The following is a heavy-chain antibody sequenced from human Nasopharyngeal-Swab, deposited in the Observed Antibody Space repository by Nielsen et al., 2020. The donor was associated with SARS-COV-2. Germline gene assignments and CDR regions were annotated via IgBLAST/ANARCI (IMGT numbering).Heavy chain of an antibody. Sequence: SVKVSCKASGFTFTSSAVQWVRQARGQRLEWIGWIVVGSGNTNYAQKFQERVTITRDMSTSTAYMELSSLRSEDTAVYYCASGGGLGLYMDVWGQGTTVTVSS. V-gene: IGHV1-58*01. CDR1: GFTFTSSA. D-gene: IGHD3-16*01. CDR2: IVVGSGNT. J-gene: IGHJ6*02. CDR3: ASGGGLGLYMDV.